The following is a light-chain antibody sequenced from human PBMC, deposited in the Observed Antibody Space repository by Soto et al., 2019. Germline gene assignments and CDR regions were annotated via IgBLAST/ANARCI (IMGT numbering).Light chain of an antibody. CDR3: SAYTTTSTYV. J-gene: IGLJ1*01. Sequence: QSALTQPASVSGSPGQSITISCTGTSSDVGGYNYVSWYQQHPGKAPKLIIYDVSNRPSGVSNRFSGSKSANTASLTISGLQDEDEDDYYCSAYTTTSTYVFGTGTKLTVL. CDR2: DVS. V-gene: IGLV2-14*01. CDR1: SSDVGGYNY.